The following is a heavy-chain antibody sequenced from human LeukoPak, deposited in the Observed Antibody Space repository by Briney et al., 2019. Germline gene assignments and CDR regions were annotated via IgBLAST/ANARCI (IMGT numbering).Heavy chain of an antibody. V-gene: IGHV1-2*02. CDR2: INPNSGGT. J-gene: IGHJ5*02. Sequence: ASVKVSCKASGYTFTGYYMHWVRQAPGQGLEWMGWINPNSGGTNYAQKFQGRVTMTRDTSISTAYMELSRLRSDDTAVYYCARRGADYYGSGSLHNWFDPWGQGTLVTVSS. CDR1: GYTFTGYY. CDR3: ARRGADYYGSGSLHNWFDP. D-gene: IGHD3-10*01.